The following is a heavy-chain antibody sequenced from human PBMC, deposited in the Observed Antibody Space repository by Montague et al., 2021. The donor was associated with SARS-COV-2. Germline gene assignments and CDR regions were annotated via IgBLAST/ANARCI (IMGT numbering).Heavy chain of an antibody. Sequence: SETLSLTCTVSGDSTSCPNCYWGWIRQAPGKGLDWIGTIYNSGTTYYNPSLKGRLTISIDTSKNQFSLKLTSVTAADTAVYYCARHRNYGDHSLDNWFHPWGQGTLVPVSS. CDR2: IYNSGTT. CDR1: GDSTSCPNCY. CDR3: ARHRNYGDHSLDNWFHP. J-gene: IGHJ5*02. V-gene: IGHV4-39*01. D-gene: IGHD4-17*01.